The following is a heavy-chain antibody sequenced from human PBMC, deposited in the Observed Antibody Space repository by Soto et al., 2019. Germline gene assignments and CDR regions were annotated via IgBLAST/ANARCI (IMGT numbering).Heavy chain of an antibody. CDR3: SRDRGYGFWTGYYGMDV. Sequence: QVQLQESGPGLLKPSETLSLTCTLSGGSVRSDDSYWSWIRQAPGKGLEWIGYIHYSRGTNYNPSLKSRVSISVDTSKNQFSLNMTSATAADAAVYYCSRDRGYGFWTGYYGMDVWGQGTTVTVSS. J-gene: IGHJ6*02. CDR1: GGSVRSDDSY. CDR2: IHYSRGT. V-gene: IGHV4-61*08. D-gene: IGHD3-3*01.